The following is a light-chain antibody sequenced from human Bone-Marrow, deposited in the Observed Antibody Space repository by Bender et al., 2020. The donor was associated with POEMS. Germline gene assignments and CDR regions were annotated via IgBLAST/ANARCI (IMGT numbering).Light chain of an antibody. V-gene: IGLV3-21*02. CDR1: NIGSKS. CDR3: QVWDHTSDSLV. CDR2: DDT. J-gene: IGLJ1*01. Sequence: SYVLTQPPSVSVAPGQTARITCGEDNIGSKSVHWYQQRPGQAPVVVVYDDTDRPSGIPERFSGSNSGNTATLTISRVEDGDEADYYCQVWDHTSDSLVFGTGTYFTVL.